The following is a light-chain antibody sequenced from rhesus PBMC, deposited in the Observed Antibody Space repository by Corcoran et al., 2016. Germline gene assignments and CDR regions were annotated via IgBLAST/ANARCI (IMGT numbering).Light chain of an antibody. Sequence: QSVLTQPSSVSGALGQEVTISCTGTNSNIGLFDVHWYQQLPGTAPKLLIYDDNERPSGISDRFSGSKSGTTASLAITGLQTDDEADYHCQSYDSRLSAYIFGSGTRLTVL. J-gene: IGLJ1*01. CDR1: NSNIGLFD. V-gene: IGLV1-64*01. CDR3: QSYDSRLSAYI. CDR2: DDN.